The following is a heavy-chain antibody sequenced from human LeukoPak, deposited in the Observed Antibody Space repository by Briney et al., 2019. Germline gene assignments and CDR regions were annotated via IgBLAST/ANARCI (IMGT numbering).Heavy chain of an antibody. D-gene: IGHD3-9*01. CDR1: GFTVSSNY. V-gene: IGHV3-53*01. CDR3: ANLKSWLLLSAAFDI. Sequence: PGGSLRLSCAASGFTVSSNYMSWVRQAPGKGLEWVSVIYSGGSTYYADSVKGRFTISRDNSKDTLYLQMNSLRAEDTAVYYCANLKSWLLLSAAFDIWGQGTMVTVSS. J-gene: IGHJ3*02. CDR2: IYSGGST.